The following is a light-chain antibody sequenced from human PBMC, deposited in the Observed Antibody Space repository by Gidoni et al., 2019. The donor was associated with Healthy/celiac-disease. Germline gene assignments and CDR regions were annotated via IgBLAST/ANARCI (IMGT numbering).Light chain of an antibody. Sequence: DIVMTQSPLSLPVTPGEPASISCRSSQSLLHSNGYNYLDWYLQKPGQSPQLLIYLGSNRAAGVPDRFSGSGSGTEFTLKISRVEAEDVGVDYCMQALQTLTFGGGTKVEIK. J-gene: IGKJ4*01. V-gene: IGKV2-28*01. CDR1: QSLLHSNGYNY. CDR3: MQALQTLT. CDR2: LGS.